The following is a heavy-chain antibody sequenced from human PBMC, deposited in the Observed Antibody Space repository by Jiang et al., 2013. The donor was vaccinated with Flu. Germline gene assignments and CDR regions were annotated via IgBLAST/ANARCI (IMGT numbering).Heavy chain of an antibody. V-gene: IGHV3-30*18. J-gene: IGHJ4*02. CDR3: AKDDDYGDPPYYFDV. Sequence: VQLVESGGGVVQPGRSLRLSCAASGFTFSSYGMHWVRQAPGKGLEWVAVISYDGSNKYYADSVKGRFTISRDNSKNTLYLQMNSLRAEDTAVYYCAKDDDYGDPPYYFDVLGPGEPWSPSPQ. D-gene: IGHD4-17*01. CDR2: ISYDGSNK. CDR1: GFTFSSYG.